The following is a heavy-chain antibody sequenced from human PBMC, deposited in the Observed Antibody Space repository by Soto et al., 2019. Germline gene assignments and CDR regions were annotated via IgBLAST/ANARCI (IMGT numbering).Heavy chain of an antibody. D-gene: IGHD1-1*01. V-gene: IGHV3-30-3*01. CDR2: ISYEGSNL. J-gene: IGHJ3*02. CDR3: ARAHIQSAWNDGFEN. Sequence: QVQLVESGGGVVQPGRSMRLSCAAFGFTFDDYSMHRVRQAPGKGLEWVALISYEGSNLYYADSVKGRFTISIDNAKNTLFLEVNSLSTEDTAVYYCARAHIQSAWNDGFENCGQGTMVTVSS. CDR1: GFTFDDYS.